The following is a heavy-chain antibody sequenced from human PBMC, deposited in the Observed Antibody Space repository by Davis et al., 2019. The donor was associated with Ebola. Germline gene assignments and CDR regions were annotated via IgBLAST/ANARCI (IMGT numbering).Heavy chain of an antibody. CDR1: GGSFSGYY. CDR3: ARIRPRTRYCSGESCYSFLDY. V-gene: IGHV4-34*01. Sequence: MPSETLSLTCAVYGGSFSGYYWSWIRQPPGKGLEWIGDIYDSGSANYNPSLKSRITISIDTSKKQFSLHLISVTAADTAVYYCARIRPRTRYCSGESCYSFLDYWGQGALVTVSS. CDR2: IYDSGSA. J-gene: IGHJ4*02. D-gene: IGHD2-15*01.